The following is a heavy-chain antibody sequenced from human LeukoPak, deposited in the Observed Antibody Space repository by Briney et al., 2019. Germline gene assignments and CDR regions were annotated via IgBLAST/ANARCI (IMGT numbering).Heavy chain of an antibody. CDR2: ISGDEVVR. Sequence: GGSLRLSREASGFTFSTYWMHWVRQAPGKGLMWVSRISGDEVVRKYADSVRGRFTISRDNAKNTLYLQMDSLRAEDTAVYYCARDADWYGQSYDYWGQGTLVTVSS. CDR3: ARDADWYGQSYDY. J-gene: IGHJ4*02. V-gene: IGHV3-74*03. CDR1: GFTFSTYW. D-gene: IGHD3-9*01.